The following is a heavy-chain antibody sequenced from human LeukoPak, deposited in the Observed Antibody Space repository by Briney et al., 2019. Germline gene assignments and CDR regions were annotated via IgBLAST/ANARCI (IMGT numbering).Heavy chain of an antibody. Sequence: GGSLRLSCAASGFTFSSYEMNWVRHAPGKGLEWVSYISSSGSTIYYADSMKGRFTISRDNAKNSLYLQMNSLRDEDTAVYCCARDNYESSGYYYDWGQGTLVTVSS. J-gene: IGHJ4*02. CDR1: GFTFSSYE. D-gene: IGHD3-22*01. CDR3: ARDNYESSGYYYD. CDR2: ISSSGSTI. V-gene: IGHV3-48*03.